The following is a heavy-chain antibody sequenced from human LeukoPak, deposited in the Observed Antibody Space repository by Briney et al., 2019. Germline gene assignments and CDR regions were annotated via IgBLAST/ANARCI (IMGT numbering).Heavy chain of an antibody. J-gene: IGHJ4*02. CDR3: ARDLPVVGAPGFDY. CDR1: GFTFSSYS. Sequence: GGSLRLSCAASGFTFSSYSMNWVRQAPGKGLEWVSYISSSSSYIYYADSVKGRFTISRDNAKNSLYLQMNSLRAEDTAVYYCARDLPVVGAPGFDYWGQGTLVTVSS. D-gene: IGHD1-26*01. CDR2: ISSSSSYI. V-gene: IGHV3-21*05.